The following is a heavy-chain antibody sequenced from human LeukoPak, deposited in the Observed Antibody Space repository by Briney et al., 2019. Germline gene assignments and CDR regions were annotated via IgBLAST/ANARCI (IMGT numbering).Heavy chain of an antibody. CDR3: ARGGSSSSWHNWFDP. D-gene: IGHD6-13*01. J-gene: IGHJ5*02. CDR1: GYTFTGYY. CDR2: INPNSGGT. V-gene: IGHV1-2*04. Sequence: ASVKVSCKASGYTFTGYYMHWVRQAPGQGLEWMAWINPNSGGTNYAQKVQGWVTMTRDTSISTAYMELSRLRSDDTAVYYCARGGSSSSWHNWFDPWGQGTLVTVSS.